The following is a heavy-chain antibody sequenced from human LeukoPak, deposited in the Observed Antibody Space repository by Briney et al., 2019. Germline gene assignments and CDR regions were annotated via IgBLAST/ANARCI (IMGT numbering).Heavy chain of an antibody. J-gene: IGHJ6*02. CDR2: INHSGST. CDR1: GGSFSGYY. V-gene: IGHV4-34*01. CDR3: ARGRLVRGALGHYYYGMDV. D-gene: IGHD2-2*01. Sequence: PSETLSLTCAVYGGSFSGYYWSWIRQPPGKGLEWIGEINHSGSTNYNPSLKSRVTISVDTSKNQFSLKLSSVTAADTAVYYCARGRLVRGALGHYYYGMDVWGQGTTVTVSS.